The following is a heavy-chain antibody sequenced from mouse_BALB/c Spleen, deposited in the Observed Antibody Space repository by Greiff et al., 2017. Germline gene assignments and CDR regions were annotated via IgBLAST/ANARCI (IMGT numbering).Heavy chain of an antibody. D-gene: IGHD1-1*01. V-gene: IGHV1-69*02. CDR3: ARSPTVVGDYFDY. CDR2: IDPSDSET. J-gene: IGHJ2*01. CDR1: GYTFTSYW. Sequence: QVQLQQPGAELVKPGAPVKLSCKASGYTFTSYWMNWVKQRPGRGLEWIGRIDPSDSETHYNQKFEDKATLTVDKSSSTAYIQLSSLTSEDSAVYYCARSPTVVGDYFDYWGQGTTLTVSS.